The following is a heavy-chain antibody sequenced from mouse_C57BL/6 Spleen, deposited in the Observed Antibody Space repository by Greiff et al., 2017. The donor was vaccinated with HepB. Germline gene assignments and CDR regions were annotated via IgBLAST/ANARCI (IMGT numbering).Heavy chain of an antibody. D-gene: IGHD3-2*02. CDR2: IYPGDGDT. CDR1: GYAFSSYW. V-gene: IGHV1-80*01. CDR3: ARWGDSSGTSFAY. J-gene: IGHJ3*01. Sequence: QVTLKVCGAELVKPGASVKISCKASGYAFSSYWMNWVKQRPGKGLEWIGQIYPGDGDTNYNGKFKGKATLTADKSSSTAYMQLSSLTSEDSAVYFCARWGDSSGTSFAYWGQGTLVTVSA.